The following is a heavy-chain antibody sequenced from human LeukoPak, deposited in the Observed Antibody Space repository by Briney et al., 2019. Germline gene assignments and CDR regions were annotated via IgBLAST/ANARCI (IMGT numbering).Heavy chain of an antibody. CDR3: ARGRGGSYYYYYMDI. CDR2: INPNSGGT. J-gene: IGHJ6*03. V-gene: IGHV1-2*02. D-gene: IGHD1-26*01. CDR1: GYTFTGYY. Sequence: ASVKVSCKASGYTFTGYYMHWVRQAPGQGLEWMGWINPNSGGTNYAQKFQGRVTMTRNTSISTAYMELNSLRSEDTAVYYCARGRGGSYYYYYMDIWGKGTTVTISS.